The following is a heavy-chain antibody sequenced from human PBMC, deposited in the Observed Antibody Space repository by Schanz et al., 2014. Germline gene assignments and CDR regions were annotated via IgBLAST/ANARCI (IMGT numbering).Heavy chain of an antibody. J-gene: IGHJ4*02. CDR3: ARDNGRIPAANSFDY. Sequence: QGQLVQSGPEVKEPGASVKVSCEASRYTFNTYGLNWVRQAPGQGPEWIGWISGYTGDTKYAQKFQHRINMTTDRTTSTVYMELRSHRFDDTAVYFCARDNGRIPAANSFDYWGQGTRVTVSS. CDR2: ISGYTGDT. V-gene: IGHV1-18*01. CDR1: RYTFNTYG. D-gene: IGHD1-26*01.